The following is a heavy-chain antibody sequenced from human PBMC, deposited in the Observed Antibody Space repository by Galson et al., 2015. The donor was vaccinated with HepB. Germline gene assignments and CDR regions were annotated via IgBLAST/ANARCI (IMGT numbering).Heavy chain of an antibody. J-gene: IGHJ4*02. D-gene: IGHD6-13*01. Sequence: QSGAEVKKPGESLKISCKDSGYSFASHWIAWVRQMPGKGLEWMGIIYPGDSDTRYSPSFQGQVTISVDKSISTTYLQWSSLKASDTAMYYCATHTSTWYASSFEYWGQGTLVTVSS. CDR2: IYPGDSDT. CDR1: GYSFASHW. CDR3: ATHTSTWYASSFEY. V-gene: IGHV5-51*01.